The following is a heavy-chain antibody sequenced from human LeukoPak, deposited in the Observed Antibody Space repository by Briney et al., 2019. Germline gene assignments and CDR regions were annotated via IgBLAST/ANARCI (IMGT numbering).Heavy chain of an antibody. CDR3: ATGYGDFRVEGRYFYS. CDR2: VHYSGTT. D-gene: IGHD4-17*01. V-gene: IGHV4-59*01. J-gene: IGHJ4*02. CDR1: DGSITNYD. Sequence: SETLSLTCTVSDGSITNYDWSWVRQPPGRGLEFIGHVHYSGTTNYNPSLRSRVTISIDTSKKHFFLKLKSVTAADTAVYYCATGYGDFRVEGRYFYSWGQGTLVTVSS.